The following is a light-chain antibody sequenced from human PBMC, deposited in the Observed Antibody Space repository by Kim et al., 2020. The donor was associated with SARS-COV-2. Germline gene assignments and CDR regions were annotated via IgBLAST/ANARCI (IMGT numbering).Light chain of an antibody. CDR2: KDT. CDR1: KCGDKG. Sequence: PGQTASGTGSGEKCGDKGAGWKQQKRGQAPVVGSYKDTKRPSGIPERFSGSSSGNTATLTITGTQAMEEADYYCQAWDSNRCDVVFGGGTKLTVL. J-gene: IGLJ2*01. V-gene: IGLV3-1*01. CDR3: QAWDSNRCDVV.